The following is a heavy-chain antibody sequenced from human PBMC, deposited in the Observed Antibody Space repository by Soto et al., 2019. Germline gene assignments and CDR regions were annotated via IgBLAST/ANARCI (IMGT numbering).Heavy chain of an antibody. D-gene: IGHD2-8*01. CDR2: VSLTGDRT. Sequence: EVQLLESGGGLVQPGGSLRLSCVASRFSFSSYEMSWVRQAAGKGLEWVSRVSLTGDRTNYAGSVKGRFTVSRDNFKNTLYLEMDSLRPEDTAIYYCARGGGYCTPTSCAIDSWGRGTTVTVSS. CDR3: ARGGGYCTPTSCAIDS. CDR1: RFSFSSYE. J-gene: IGHJ4*02. V-gene: IGHV3-23*01.